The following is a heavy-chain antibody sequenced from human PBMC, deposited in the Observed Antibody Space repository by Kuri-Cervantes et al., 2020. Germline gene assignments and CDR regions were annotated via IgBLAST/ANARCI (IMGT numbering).Heavy chain of an antibody. CDR3: ARKARDYDFWSGYRDY. Sequence: GGSLRLSCVASGFTFSSYGMHWVRQAPGKGLEWVAVIWYDGSNKYYADSVKGRFTISRDNSKNTLYLQMNSLRAEDTAVYYCARKARDYDFWSGYRDYWGQGTLVTVSS. CDR2: IWYDGSNK. V-gene: IGHV3-33*01. J-gene: IGHJ4*02. D-gene: IGHD3-3*01. CDR1: GFTFSSYG.